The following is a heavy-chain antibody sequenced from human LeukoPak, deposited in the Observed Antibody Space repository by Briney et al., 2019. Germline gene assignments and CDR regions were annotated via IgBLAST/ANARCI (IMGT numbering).Heavy chain of an antibody. D-gene: IGHD3-16*01. CDR3: ARAGDKFGYYFDY. J-gene: IGHJ4*02. Sequence: TSETLSLTCAVSGGSISSGGYSWSWIRQPPGKGLEWIGYIYHSGSTYYNPSLKSRVTISVDRSKNQFSLKLSSETAADTAVYYCARAGDKFGYYFDYWGQGTLVTVSS. V-gene: IGHV4-30-2*01. CDR2: IYHSGST. CDR1: GGSISSGGYS.